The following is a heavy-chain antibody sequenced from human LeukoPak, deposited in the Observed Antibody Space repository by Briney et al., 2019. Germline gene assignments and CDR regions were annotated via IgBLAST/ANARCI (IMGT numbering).Heavy chain of an antibody. CDR1: GYIYTSYW. D-gene: IGHD3-10*01. V-gene: IGHV5-51*01. CDR2: IYPADSDT. J-gene: IGHJ4*02. CDR3: ARAEYFASESFPAHY. Sequence: GESLKISCNSSGYIYTSYWIGWVRQMPGKGLEWMGIIYPADSDTRYSPSFQGQVTISVDKSISTAYLQWSSLKASDTAIYYCARAEYFASESFPAHYWGQGSLVTVSS.